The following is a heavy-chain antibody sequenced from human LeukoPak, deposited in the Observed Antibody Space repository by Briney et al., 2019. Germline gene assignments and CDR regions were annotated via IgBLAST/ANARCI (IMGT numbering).Heavy chain of an antibody. CDR2: IYYSGST. V-gene: IGHV4-39*01. CDR1: GGSISSSSYY. J-gene: IGHJ4*02. Sequence: SETLSLTCTVSGGSISSSSYYWGWIRQPPGKGLEWIGSIYYSGSTYYNPSLKSRVTISVDTSKNQFSLKLSSVTAADTAVYYCARNRKDTAYYLDYWGQGTLVTVSS. D-gene: IGHD5-18*01. CDR3: ARNRKDTAYYLDY.